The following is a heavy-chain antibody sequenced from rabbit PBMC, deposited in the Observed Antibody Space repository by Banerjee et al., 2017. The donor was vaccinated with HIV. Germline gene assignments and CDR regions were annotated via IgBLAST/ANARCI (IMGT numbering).Heavy chain of an antibody. CDR3: ARGVYTYGYGYDL. Sequence: QSLEESGGDLVKPGASLTLTCTASGFSFSSSYWICWVRQAPGKGLEWIACIGAGSSGSTYYASWAKGRFTISKTSSTTVTLQMTSLTAADTATYFCARGVYTYGYGYDLWGPGTLVTVS. V-gene: IGHV1S40*01. J-gene: IGHJ4*01. CDR2: IGAGSSGST. CDR1: GFSFSSSYW. D-gene: IGHD6-1*01.